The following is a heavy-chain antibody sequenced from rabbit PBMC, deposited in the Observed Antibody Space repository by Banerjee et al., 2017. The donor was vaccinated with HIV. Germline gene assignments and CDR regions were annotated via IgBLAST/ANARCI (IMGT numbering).Heavy chain of an antibody. J-gene: IGHJ4*01. V-gene: IGHV1S7*01. Sequence: YSMSWVRQAPGKGLEWIGYISTGDGSTYYASWVNGRFTISSDNAQNTLYLQLNSLTAADTATYFCARDLAGVIGWNFGLWGPGTLVTVS. CDR1: YS. CDR3: ARDLAGVIGWNFGL. CDR2: ISTGDGST. D-gene: IGHD4-1*01.